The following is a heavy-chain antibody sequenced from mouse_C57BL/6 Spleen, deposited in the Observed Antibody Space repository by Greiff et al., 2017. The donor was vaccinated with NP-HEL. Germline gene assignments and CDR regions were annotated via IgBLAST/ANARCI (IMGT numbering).Heavy chain of an antibody. D-gene: IGHD3-2*01. CDR3: ARYSTVLYAMDY. J-gene: IGHJ4*01. Sequence: VQLQQPGAELVMPGASVKLSCKASGYTFTSYWMHWVKQRPGQGLEWIGEIDPSDSYTNYHQKFKGKSTLTVDKSSSTAYMQLSSLTSEDSAVYYCARYSTVLYAMDYWGQGTSVTVSS. CDR2: IDPSDSYT. CDR1: GYTFTSYW. V-gene: IGHV1-69*01.